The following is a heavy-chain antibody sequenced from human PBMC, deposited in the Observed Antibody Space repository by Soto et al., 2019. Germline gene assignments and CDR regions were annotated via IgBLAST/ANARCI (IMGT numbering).Heavy chain of an antibody. J-gene: IGHJ5*01. Sequence: PGGSLRLSCAASGFTFSSYSMHWVRQAPGKGLEWVAVISYDGSNKYYADSVKGRFTISRDNSKNTLYLQMNSLRVDDTAVYYCARLIGNSWLDSWGQGTLVTVSS. D-gene: IGHD3-16*01. CDR1: GFTFSSYS. CDR3: ARLIGNSWLDS. V-gene: IGHV3-30*14. CDR2: ISYDGSNK.